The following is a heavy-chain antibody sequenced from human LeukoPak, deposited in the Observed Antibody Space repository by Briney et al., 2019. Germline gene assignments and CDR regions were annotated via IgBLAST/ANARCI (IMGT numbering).Heavy chain of an antibody. CDR2: ISSSSSYI. CDR3: ARVGNYNFWSGYGYMDV. V-gene: IGHV3-21*01. Sequence: GGSLRLSCAASGFTFSSYSMNWVRQAPGKGLEWVSSISSSSSYIYYADSVKGRFTISRDNAKNSLYLQMNSLRAEDTAVYYCARVGNYNFWSGYGYMDVWGRGTMVTVSS. D-gene: IGHD3-3*01. CDR1: GFTFSSYS. J-gene: IGHJ6*03.